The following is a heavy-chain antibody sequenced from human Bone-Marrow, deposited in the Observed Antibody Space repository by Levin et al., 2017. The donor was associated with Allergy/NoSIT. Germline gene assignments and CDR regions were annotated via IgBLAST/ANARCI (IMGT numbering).Heavy chain of an antibody. D-gene: IGHD2-21*02. V-gene: IGHV3-23*01. Sequence: LTGGSLRLSCAASGFTFSTYPMSWVRQAPGAGLEWLSAISSRGDFTLYADSVKGRFTISRDNSRNTLYLQMNSLRAEDTALYYCAGKGRAVTDAHAFDIWGHGTMVTVFS. CDR2: ISSRGDFT. J-gene: IGHJ3*02. CDR3: AGKGRAVTDAHAFDI. CDR1: GFTFSTYP.